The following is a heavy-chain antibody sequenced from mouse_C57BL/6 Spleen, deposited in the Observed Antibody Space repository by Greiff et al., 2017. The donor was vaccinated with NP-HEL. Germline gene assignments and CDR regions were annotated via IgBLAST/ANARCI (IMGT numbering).Heavy chain of an antibody. V-gene: IGHV1-7*01. CDR3: ATYDYRYYYAMDY. CDR1: GYTFTSYW. CDR2: INPSSGYT. Sequence: QVQLQQSGAELAKPGASVKLSCKASGYTFTSYWMHWVKQRPGQGLEWIGYINPSSGYTKYNQKFKDKATLTADKSSSTAYMQLNSLTYEDSAIYYCATYDYRYYYAMDYWGQGTSVTVSS. D-gene: IGHD2-4*01. J-gene: IGHJ4*01.